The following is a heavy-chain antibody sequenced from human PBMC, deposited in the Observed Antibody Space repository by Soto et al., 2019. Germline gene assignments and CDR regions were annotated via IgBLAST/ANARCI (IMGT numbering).Heavy chain of an antibody. CDR1: GYTFTSYD. J-gene: IGHJ4*02. CDR2: IWYDGSNK. CDR3: ARDGYCSSTSCNYFDY. V-gene: IGHV3-33*01. D-gene: IGHD2-2*03. Sequence: SCKASGYTFTSYDINWVRQATGQGLEWVAVIWYDGSNKYYADSVKGRFTISRDNSKNTLYLQMNSLRAEDTAVYYCARDGYCSSTSCNYFDYWGQGTLVTVSS.